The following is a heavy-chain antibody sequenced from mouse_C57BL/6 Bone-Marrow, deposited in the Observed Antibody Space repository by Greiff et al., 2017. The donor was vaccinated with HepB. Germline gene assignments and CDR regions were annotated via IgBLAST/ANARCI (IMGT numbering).Heavy chain of an antibody. V-gene: IGHV5-4*01. J-gene: IGHJ2*01. CDR2: ISDGGSYT. Sequence: EVKLVESGGGLVKPGGSLKLSCAASGFTFSSYAMSWVRQTPEKRLEWVATISDGGSYTYYPDNVKGRFTISRDNAKNNLYLQMSHLTSEDTAMYYCAREWLRYDYFDYWGQGTTLTVSS. CDR1: GFTFSSYA. D-gene: IGHD2-2*01. CDR3: AREWLRYDYFDY.